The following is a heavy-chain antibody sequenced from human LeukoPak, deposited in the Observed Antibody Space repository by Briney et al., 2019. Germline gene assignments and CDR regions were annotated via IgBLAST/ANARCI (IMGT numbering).Heavy chain of an antibody. V-gene: IGHV4-4*02. CDR2: IYHSGST. CDR1: GASISSSNW. D-gene: IGHD5-18*01. J-gene: IGHJ4*02. Sequence: PSETLSLTCAVSGASISSSNWWSWVRQPPGQGLEWIGDIYHSGSTNYNPSLKSRVTMSVDKSNSQFSLRLSSVTAADTAVYYCARREIGGFNYGLFDYWGQGTLVTVSS. CDR3: ARREIGGFNYGLFDY.